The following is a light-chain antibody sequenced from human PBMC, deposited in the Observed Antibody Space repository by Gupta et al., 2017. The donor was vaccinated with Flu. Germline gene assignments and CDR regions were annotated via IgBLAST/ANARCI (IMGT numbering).Light chain of an antibody. CDR1: QDIGTY. J-gene: IGKJ1*01. V-gene: IGKV3-11*01. Sequence: EVALTQSPATLSVSPGESATLSCRASQDIGTYLAWYQQKPGQAPRLLIFDAFNRATGTPVRFSGSGSGTDFALTISSLEAEDYGVYHCQERSNWPWTFGQGTKVDIK. CDR3: QERSNWPWT. CDR2: DAF.